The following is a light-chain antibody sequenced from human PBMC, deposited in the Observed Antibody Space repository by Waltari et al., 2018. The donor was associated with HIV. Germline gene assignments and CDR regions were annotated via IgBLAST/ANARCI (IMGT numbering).Light chain of an antibody. Sequence: SSELTQPPSVSVSPGQTAIITCSGDKLGDKYASWYQQRPGQSPVLVIYQDAKRPSGIPERFSGPNSGNTATLTISGTQPMDEADYYCQGWDSSTPIFGGGTNLSVL. CDR2: QDA. J-gene: IGLJ2*01. V-gene: IGLV3-1*01. CDR1: KLGDKY. CDR3: QGWDSSTPI.